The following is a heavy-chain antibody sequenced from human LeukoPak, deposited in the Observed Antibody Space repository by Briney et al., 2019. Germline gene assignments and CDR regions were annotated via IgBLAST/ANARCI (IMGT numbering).Heavy chain of an antibody. V-gene: IGHV3-64*01. J-gene: IGHJ4*02. CDR1: GFTFSSYA. D-gene: IGHD2-2*01. CDR3: ARGVPAALDY. Sequence: GGSLRLSCAASGFTFSSYAMHCVRQAPGKGLEYVSAISSNGGSTYYANSVKGRFTISRDNSKNTLYLQMGSLRAEDMAVYYCARGVPAALDYWGQGTLVTVSS. CDR2: ISSNGGST.